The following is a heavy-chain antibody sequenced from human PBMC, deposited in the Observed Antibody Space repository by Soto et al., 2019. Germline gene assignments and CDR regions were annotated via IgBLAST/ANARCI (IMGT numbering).Heavy chain of an antibody. Sequence: EVQLLESGGGLVQPGGSLRLSCVGSGFFFSSYTMTWVRQAPGKGLEWVSSFSATSENTYYADSVRGRFTISRDNSKNTLFLQMNSLTAEDTAMYYCAKESDQQWVRLPFDYWGQGILVIVSS. J-gene: IGHJ4*02. D-gene: IGHD6-19*01. CDR1: GFFFSSYT. V-gene: IGHV3-23*01. CDR3: AKESDQQWVRLPFDY. CDR2: FSATSENT.